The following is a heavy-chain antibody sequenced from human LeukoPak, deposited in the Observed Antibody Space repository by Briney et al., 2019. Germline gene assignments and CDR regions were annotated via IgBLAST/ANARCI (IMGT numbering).Heavy chain of an antibody. J-gene: IGHJ4*02. CDR2: INPNSGGT. V-gene: IGHV1-2*06. D-gene: IGHD3-10*01. CDR3: ARGGTEASSGDY. CDR1: GYTFTAYF. Sequence: ASVKVSCKASGYTFTAYFMHWVRQAPGQGLEWMGRINPNSGGTNYAQKFQGRVTMTRDTSITTAYMDLSRLTYYDTAVYYCARGGTEASSGDYWGQGTLVTVSS.